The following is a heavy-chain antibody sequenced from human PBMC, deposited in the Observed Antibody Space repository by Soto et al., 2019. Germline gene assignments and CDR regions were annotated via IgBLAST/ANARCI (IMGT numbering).Heavy chain of an antibody. CDR2: MNPNSGNT. CDR3: ARGITVTTYYYSYYYMDV. V-gene: IGHV1-8*01. J-gene: IGHJ6*03. CDR1: GYTFTSYD. Sequence: ASVKVSCKASGYTFTSYDIKWVRQATGQGLEWMGWMNPNSGNTGYAQKFQGRVTMTRNTSISTAYMELSSLRSEDTAVYYCARGITVTTYYYSYYYMDVWGKGTTVTVSS. D-gene: IGHD4-17*01.